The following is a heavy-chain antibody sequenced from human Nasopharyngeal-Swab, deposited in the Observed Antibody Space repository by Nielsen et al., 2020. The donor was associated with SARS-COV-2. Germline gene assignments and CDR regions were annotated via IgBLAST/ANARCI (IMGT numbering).Heavy chain of an antibody. Sequence: SETLSLTCAVYGGSFSGYYWSWIRQPPGKGLEWIGEINHSGSTNYNPSLKSRVTISVDTSKNQFSLKPSSVTAADTAVYYCARLPHRDTAMVKAVVLDYWGQGTLVTVSS. CDR2: INHSGST. D-gene: IGHD5-18*01. V-gene: IGHV4-34*01. J-gene: IGHJ4*02. CDR3: ARLPHRDTAMVKAVVLDY. CDR1: GGSFSGYY.